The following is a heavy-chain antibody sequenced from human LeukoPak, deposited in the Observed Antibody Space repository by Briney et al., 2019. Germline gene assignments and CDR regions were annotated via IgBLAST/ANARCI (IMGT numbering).Heavy chain of an antibody. V-gene: IGHV3-7*01. Sequence: GGSLRLSCTASGFTFSDHWMTWVRQAPGKRLEWVVNIRQDRGDKYYLDSVKGRFTISRDNTKNSVYLQMNSLSVEDTALYYCVREVKYVAYYGDSWGQGTLVTVSS. CDR1: GFTFSDHW. J-gene: IGHJ1*01. CDR3: VREVKYVAYYGDS. D-gene: IGHD3-3*01. CDR2: IRQDRGDK.